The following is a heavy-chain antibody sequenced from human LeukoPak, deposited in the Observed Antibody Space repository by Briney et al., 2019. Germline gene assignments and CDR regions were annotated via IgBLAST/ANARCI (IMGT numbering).Heavy chain of an antibody. CDR1: AGSISSSSYY. D-gene: IGHD6-13*01. J-gene: IGHJ5*02. CDR3: ARGSSSWSHEFDP. V-gene: IGHV4-39*01. CDR2: IYYSGST. Sequence: PSETLSLTCTVSAGSISSSSYYWGWIRQPPGKGLEWIGSIYYSGSTYYNPSLKSRATISVDTSKNQFSLKLSSVTAADTAVYYCARGSSSWSHEFDPWGQGTLVTVSS.